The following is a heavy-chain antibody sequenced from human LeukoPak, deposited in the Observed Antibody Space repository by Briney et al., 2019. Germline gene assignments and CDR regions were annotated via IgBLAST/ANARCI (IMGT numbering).Heavy chain of an antibody. J-gene: IGHJ4*02. CDR1: GGSVSSGSYY. Sequence: SETLSLTCTVSGGSVSSGSYYWSWIRQPPGKGLEGIGYIYYSGSTNYKSSLKSRGTISVDTSKNHFSLTLSSVTAADTAVYYCATMHSSAWYSYWGQGTLVTVSS. CDR2: IYYSGST. D-gene: IGHD6-19*01. V-gene: IGHV4-61*01. CDR3: ATMHSSAWYSY.